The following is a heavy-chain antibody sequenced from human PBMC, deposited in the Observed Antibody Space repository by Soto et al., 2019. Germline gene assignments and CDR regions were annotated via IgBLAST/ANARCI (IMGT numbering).Heavy chain of an antibody. V-gene: IGHV4-59*01. Sequence: QVQLQESGPGLVKPSETLSLTCAVSGHSISSYYCMWIRQPPGKGLESIGYLYYGRSANYNPSLKSRVTLSVDTSTNQCSLTLSCMTAADTAVYYCALRSMAVVPEYWGQGTLVTVSS. J-gene: IGHJ4*02. D-gene: IGHD3-22*01. CDR3: ALRSMAVVPEY. CDR2: LYYGRSA. CDR1: GHSISSYY.